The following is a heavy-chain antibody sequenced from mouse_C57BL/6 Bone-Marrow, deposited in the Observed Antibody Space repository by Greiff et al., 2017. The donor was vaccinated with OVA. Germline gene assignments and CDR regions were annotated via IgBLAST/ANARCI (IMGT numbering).Heavy chain of an antibody. CDR1: GFTFSSYA. D-gene: IGHD1-1*01. CDR3: ARDGRGNLDY. CDR2: ISHGGSYT. Sequence: EVQVVESGGGLVKPGGSLKLSCAASGFTFSSYAMSWVRQTPEKRLEWVATISHGGSYTNYPDNVKGRFTISRDKATNTLYLQLSHLKSEDTAVYYCARDGRGNLDYWGQGTTLTVSS. V-gene: IGHV5-4*01. J-gene: IGHJ2*01.